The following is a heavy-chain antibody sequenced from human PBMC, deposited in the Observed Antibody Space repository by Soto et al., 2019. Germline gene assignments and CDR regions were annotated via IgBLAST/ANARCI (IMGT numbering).Heavy chain of an antibody. D-gene: IGHD6-13*01. CDR3: VKDESINWYSGHFRH. CDR2: INWNSGSI. V-gene: IGHV3-9*01. J-gene: IGHJ1*01. CDR1: GSTLSDHY. Sequence: GGSLRLSCAGSGSTLSDHYIDWVRQAPGKGLEWVSGINWNSGSIGYGDSVKGRFAISRDNAKNSLHLQMNSLSAEDTAFYYCVKDESINWYSGHFRHWGQGTLVTVSS.